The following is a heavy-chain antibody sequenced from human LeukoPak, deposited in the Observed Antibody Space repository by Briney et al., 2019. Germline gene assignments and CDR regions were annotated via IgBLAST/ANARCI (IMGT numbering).Heavy chain of an antibody. D-gene: IGHD3-10*01. CDR3: ASFYGSGGDNWFDP. CDR1: GYSISSGYY. Sequence: SETLSLTCTVSGYSISSGYYWGWIRQPPGKGLEWIGSIYHSGSTYYNPSLKSRVTISVDTSKNQFSLKLSSVTAADTAVYYCASFYGSGGDNWFDPWGQGTLVTVSS. V-gene: IGHV4-38-2*02. J-gene: IGHJ5*02. CDR2: IYHSGST.